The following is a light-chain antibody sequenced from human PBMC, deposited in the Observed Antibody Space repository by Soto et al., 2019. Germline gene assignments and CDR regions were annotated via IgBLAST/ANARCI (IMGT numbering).Light chain of an antibody. V-gene: IGKV1-39*01. J-gene: IGKJ5*01. Sequence: DIPMTQSPSSLSASVGDRVTITCRASQSISSYLNWYQQKPGKAPKLLIYAASSLQSGFPSRFSGIGSGTDFTLTISSLQPEDFATYYCQQSYSTLGITFGQGTRLEIK. CDR1: QSISSY. CDR3: QQSYSTLGIT. CDR2: AAS.